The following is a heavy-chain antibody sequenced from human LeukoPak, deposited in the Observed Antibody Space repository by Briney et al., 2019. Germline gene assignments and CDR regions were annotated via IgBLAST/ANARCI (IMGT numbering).Heavy chain of an antibody. Sequence: ASVKVSCKASGYTFPSYDINGVRQATGQGRDGMGWMKPKRGNTGNAQKFQGRVTMTRNTSITTGYMELSSLRSEDTAVYYCARSSSGWLSEATFDYWGQGTLVTVSS. CDR1: GYTFPSYD. D-gene: IGHD6-19*01. CDR3: ARSSSGWLSEATFDY. V-gene: IGHV1-8*01. CDR2: MKPKRGNT. J-gene: IGHJ4*02.